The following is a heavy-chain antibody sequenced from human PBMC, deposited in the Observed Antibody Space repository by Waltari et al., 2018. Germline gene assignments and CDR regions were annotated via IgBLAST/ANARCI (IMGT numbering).Heavy chain of an antibody. D-gene: IGHD1-1*01. CDR2: VDPEDGET. CDR1: GYTFPDSY. Sequence: EVQLVQSGAEVKKPGATVKISCTAYGYTFPDSYMHWVQQAPGKGLAWMGRVDPEDGETIYAEKFQGRVTITADTSTDTAYMELSSLRSEDTAVYYCATRSGTTRGDRWGQGTLVTVSS. CDR3: ATRSGTTRGDR. V-gene: IGHV1-69-2*01. J-gene: IGHJ5*02.